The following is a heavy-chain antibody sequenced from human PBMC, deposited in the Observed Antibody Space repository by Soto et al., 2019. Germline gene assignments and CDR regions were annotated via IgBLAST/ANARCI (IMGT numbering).Heavy chain of an antibody. V-gene: IGHV4-31*03. Sequence: PSETLSLTCTVSGGSISSGGYYWSWIRQHPGKGLEWIGYIYYSGSTYYNPSLKSRVTISVDTSKNQFSLKLSSVTAADTAVYYCARAELGGYCNSTSCPPDAYDIWGQGTMVTVSS. CDR2: IYYSGST. D-gene: IGHD2-2*01. CDR3: ARAELGGYCNSTSCPPDAYDI. CDR1: GGSISSGGYY. J-gene: IGHJ3*02.